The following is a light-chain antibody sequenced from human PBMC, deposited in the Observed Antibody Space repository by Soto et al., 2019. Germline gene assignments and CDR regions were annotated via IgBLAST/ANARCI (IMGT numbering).Light chain of an antibody. V-gene: IGKV3-11*01. Sequence: ETVLTQSPATLSLSPGERATLSCRASQSVSTSLAWYQQKPGQAPRLLIYAASVRATDIPARFSGSGSGTDFTLTISSLEPEDFAIYYCQQRSNWPLTFGGGTKVEIK. CDR1: QSVSTS. J-gene: IGKJ4*01. CDR2: AAS. CDR3: QQRSNWPLT.